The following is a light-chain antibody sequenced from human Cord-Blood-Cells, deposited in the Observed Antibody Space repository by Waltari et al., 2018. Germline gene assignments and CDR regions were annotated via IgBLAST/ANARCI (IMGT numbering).Light chain of an antibody. CDR3: QQSYSTPIT. V-gene: IGKV1-39*01. J-gene: IGKJ5*01. CDR1: QSISSY. CDR2: AAS. Sequence: DIQMTQSPSSLSACVGARVTITCRASQSISSYLNWYQQKPGKAPKLLIYAASSLQSGVPSRFSGSGSGTDFTLTISSLQPEDFATYYCQQSYSTPITFGQGTRLEIK.